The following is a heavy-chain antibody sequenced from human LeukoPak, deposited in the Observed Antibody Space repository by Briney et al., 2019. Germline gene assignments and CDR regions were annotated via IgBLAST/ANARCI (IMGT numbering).Heavy chain of an antibody. CDR2: ISYDGSNK. CDR1: GFTFSSYG. D-gene: IGHD2-21*01. V-gene: IGHV3-30*03. Sequence: GRSLRLSCAAPGFTFSSYGMHWVRQAPGKGLEWVAVISYDGSNKYYADSVKGRFTISRDNSKNTLYLQMNSLRAEDTAVYYCARGGLWGLNYMDVWGKGTTVTVSS. J-gene: IGHJ6*03. CDR3: ARGGLWGLNYMDV.